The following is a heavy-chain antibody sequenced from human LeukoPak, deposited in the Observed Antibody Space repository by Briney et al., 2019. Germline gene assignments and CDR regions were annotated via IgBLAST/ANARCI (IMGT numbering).Heavy chain of an antibody. V-gene: IGHV1-2*02. CDR3: ARVDEWLRLDSGVFDFDY. CDR2: INPNSGGT. D-gene: IGHD5-12*01. CDR1: GYTFTGYY. J-gene: IGHJ4*02. Sequence: ASVKVSCKASGYTFTGYYMHWVRQAPGQGLEWMGWINPNSGGTNYAQKFQGRVTMTRDTSISTAYMELSRLRSDDTAVYYCARVDEWLRLDSGVFDFDYWGQGTLVTVSS.